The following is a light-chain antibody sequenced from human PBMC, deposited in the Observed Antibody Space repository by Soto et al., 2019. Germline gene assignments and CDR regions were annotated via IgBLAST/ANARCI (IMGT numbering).Light chain of an antibody. CDR1: QSVSSK. V-gene: IGKV3-15*01. J-gene: IGKJ1*01. CDR2: GAS. Sequence: EIVLTQSPGTLSVSPGERATLSCRASQSVSSKLAWYQQKPGQAPRLLFYGASTGATGIPARFSGSGPETEFTLSISSLQSEDFAVYYCQQYHDWPGTFGQGTKVDIK. CDR3: QQYHDWPGT.